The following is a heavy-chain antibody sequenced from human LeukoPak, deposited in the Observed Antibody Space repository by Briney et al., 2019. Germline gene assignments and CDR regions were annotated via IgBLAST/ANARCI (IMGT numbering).Heavy chain of an antibody. CDR2: ISWNSGSI. D-gene: IGHD6-13*01. J-gene: IGHJ4*02. CDR3: ASTNSSSWYGLVY. CDR1: GFTFDDYA. Sequence: GGSLRLSCAASGFTFDDYAMHWVRQAPGKGLEWVSGISWNSGSIGYADSVKGRFTISRDNAKNSLYLQMNSLRAEDTAVYYCASTNSSSWYGLVYWGQGTLVTVSS. V-gene: IGHV3-9*01.